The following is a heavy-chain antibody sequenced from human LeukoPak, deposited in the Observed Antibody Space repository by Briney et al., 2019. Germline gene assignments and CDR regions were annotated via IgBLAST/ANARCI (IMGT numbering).Heavy chain of an antibody. CDR1: GDSIGNSNYY. D-gene: IGHD6-13*01. CDR3: ARRGITYSSSFFAY. J-gene: IGHJ4*02. CDR2: IFYSGST. V-gene: IGHV4-39*01. Sequence: PSETLSLTCTVSGDSIGNSNYYWAWVRQPPGKGLEWPGSIFYSGSTYYNPSLKSRVTISVDTSKNQFSLNLHSVTAADTATYYCARRGITYSSSFFAYWGQGTLVTVSS.